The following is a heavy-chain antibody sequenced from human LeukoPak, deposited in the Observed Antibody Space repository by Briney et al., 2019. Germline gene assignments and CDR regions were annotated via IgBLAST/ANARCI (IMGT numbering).Heavy chain of an antibody. D-gene: IGHD2-15*01. J-gene: IGHJ4*02. CDR3: ARDRGGGSSTRGFLDY. CDR2: IKQDGSEK. CDR1: GFTFSNYW. Sequence: GGSLRLSCAASGFTFSNYWMGWVRQAPEKGLEWVANIKQDGSEKYYVDSVKGRFTISRDNAKNSLYLQMNSLRAEDTALYSCARDRGGGSSTRGFLDYWGQGTLVTVSS. V-gene: IGHV3-7*01.